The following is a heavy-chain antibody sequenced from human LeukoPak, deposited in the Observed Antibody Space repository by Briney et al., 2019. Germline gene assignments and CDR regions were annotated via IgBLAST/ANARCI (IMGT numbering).Heavy chain of an antibody. CDR3: ARSAYVEKDILTGYHYYYGMDV. CDR1: GGTFSSYA. J-gene: IGHJ6*04. D-gene: IGHD3-9*01. V-gene: IGHV1-69*13. Sequence: SVKVSSKASGGTFSSYAISWVRQAPGQGLEWMGGIIPIFGTANYAQKFQGRVTITPDESTSTAYMELSSLRSEDTAVYYCARSAYVEKDILTGYHYYYGMDVWGEGTTVSVSS. CDR2: IIPIFGTA.